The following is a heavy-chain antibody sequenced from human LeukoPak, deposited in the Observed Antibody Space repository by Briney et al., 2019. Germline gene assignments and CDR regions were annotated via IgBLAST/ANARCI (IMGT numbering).Heavy chain of an antibody. CDR1: GFTFSSYA. Sequence: PGGSLRLSCAASGFTFSSYAMSWVRQAPGKGLEWVSAISVSGGSTYYADSVKGRFSISRDNSKNTLYLQMNSLRAEDTAVYYCAKEGYYYDRSGYFDYWGQGTLVTVSS. J-gene: IGHJ4*02. CDR2: ISVSGGST. V-gene: IGHV3-23*01. CDR3: AKEGYYYDRSGYFDY. D-gene: IGHD3-22*01.